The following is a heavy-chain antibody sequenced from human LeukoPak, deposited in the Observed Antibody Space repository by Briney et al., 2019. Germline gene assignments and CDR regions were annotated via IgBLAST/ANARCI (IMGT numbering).Heavy chain of an antibody. J-gene: IGHJ4*02. CDR1: GITLSNYG. Sequence: GGSLRLSCAVSGITLSNYGVSWVRQAPGKGLEWVAGVSGSGGGTNYAASVRGRFTISRDNSKNTLYLQMNSLGAEDTAVYFCAKRGVVIRVILVGFHKEAYYFDSWGQGALVTVSS. CDR2: VSGSGGGT. D-gene: IGHD3-22*01. V-gene: IGHV3-23*01. CDR3: AKRGVVIRVILVGFHKEAYYFDS.